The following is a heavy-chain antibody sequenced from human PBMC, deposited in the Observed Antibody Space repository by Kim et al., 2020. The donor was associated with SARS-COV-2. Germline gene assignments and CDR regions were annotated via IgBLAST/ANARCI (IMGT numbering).Heavy chain of an antibody. J-gene: IGHJ4*02. Sequence: YYADSVNSRFTNSRDKSKITLYLQMNSLRAEDTSVYYCAGGSFWYSSIDYWGQGTLVTVSS. CDR3: AGGSFWYSSIDY. V-gene: IGHV3-30*14. D-gene: IGHD2-15*01.